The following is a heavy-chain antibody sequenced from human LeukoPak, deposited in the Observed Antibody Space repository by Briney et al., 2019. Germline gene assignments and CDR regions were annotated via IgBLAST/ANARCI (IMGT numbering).Heavy chain of an antibody. CDR2: IHHSGST. J-gene: IGHJ4*02. CDR3: ARDSIAGYSLSW. CDR1: GGAISGYY. V-gene: IGHV4-59*01. Sequence: PSETLSLTCTVSGGAISGYYWNWNRQPPGKGPEWIGHIHHSGSTKYNPSLQSRVTISVDTPKNQFSLRLSSVTAADTAVYYCARDSIAGYSLSWWGQGTLVTVSS. D-gene: IGHD3-9*01.